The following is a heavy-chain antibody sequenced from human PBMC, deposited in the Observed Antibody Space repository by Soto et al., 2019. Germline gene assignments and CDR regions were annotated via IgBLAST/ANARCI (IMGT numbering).Heavy chain of an antibody. CDR1: GFTFDTYA. Sequence: VQLVESGGGVVQSGRSLRLSCAASGFTFDTYAMHWVRQAPGKGLEWVAVISYDGSNQFYAGSVKGRFTVSRDNSKNTLYLQVNSLRNDDTAVYYCTRGLLTDFCDYWGQGALVTVSS. CDR3: TRGLLTDFCDY. J-gene: IGHJ4*02. V-gene: IGHV3-30-3*01. CDR2: ISYDGSNQ.